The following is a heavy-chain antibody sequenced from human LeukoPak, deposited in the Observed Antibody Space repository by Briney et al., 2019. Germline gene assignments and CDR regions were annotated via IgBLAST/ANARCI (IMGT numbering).Heavy chain of an antibody. V-gene: IGHV4-39*02. CDR3: ARESPIHDYGDYRYAFDI. D-gene: IGHD4-17*01. Sequence: SETLSLTCTVSGGSISSSSYYWGWIRQPPGKGLEWIGSIYYSGSTYYNPSLKSRVTISVDTSKNQFSLKLSSVTAADTAVYYCARESPIHDYGDYRYAFDIWGQGTMVTVSS. CDR1: GGSISSSSYY. CDR2: IYYSGST. J-gene: IGHJ3*02.